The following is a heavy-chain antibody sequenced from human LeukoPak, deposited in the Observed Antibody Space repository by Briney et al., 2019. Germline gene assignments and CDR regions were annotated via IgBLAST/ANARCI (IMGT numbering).Heavy chain of an antibody. CDR1: GFTFSSYG. V-gene: IGHV3-30*19. Sequence: GGSLRLSCAASGFTFSSYGMHWVRQAPGKGLDWVAVISYDGINKYYADSVKGRFTISRDNSKNTLCLQMNSLRAEDTAVYYCARGDRDSSGSWGYFDYWGQGTLVTVSS. CDR2: ISYDGINK. CDR3: ARGDRDSSGSWGYFDY. J-gene: IGHJ4*02. D-gene: IGHD3-22*01.